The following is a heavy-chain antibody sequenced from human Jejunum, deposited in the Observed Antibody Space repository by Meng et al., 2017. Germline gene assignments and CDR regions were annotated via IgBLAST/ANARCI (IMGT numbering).Heavy chain of an antibody. V-gene: IGHV4-39*01. CDR3: ARLANSSPDY. CDR1: GGSISSSRYF. Sequence: QLLLQESGPGLVKASETLSLTCTVSGGSISSSRYFWGWIRQPPGKGLEWIASVFYSGTTYYNPSLQSRVTISIDTSKNQFSMRLTSVTATDTSVYYCARLANSSPDYWGRGTLVTVSS. J-gene: IGHJ4*02. D-gene: IGHD6-13*01. CDR2: VFYSGTT.